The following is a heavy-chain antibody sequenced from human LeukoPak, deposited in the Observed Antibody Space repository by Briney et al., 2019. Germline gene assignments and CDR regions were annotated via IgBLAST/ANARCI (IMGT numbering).Heavy chain of an antibody. CDR3: ARGLSGYTSSLGY. Sequence: GGSLRLSCAASGFTFSSYEMNWVRQAPGKGLEWVSYISSSGSTIYYADSVKGRFSISRDNAKNTLYLQMNSLRAEDTAVYYCARGLSGYTSSLGYWGQGTLVTVSS. J-gene: IGHJ4*02. CDR1: GFTFSSYE. D-gene: IGHD6-6*01. CDR2: ISSSGSTI. V-gene: IGHV3-48*03.